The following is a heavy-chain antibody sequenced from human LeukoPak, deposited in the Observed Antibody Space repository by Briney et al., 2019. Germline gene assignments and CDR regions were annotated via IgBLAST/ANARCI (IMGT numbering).Heavy chain of an antibody. CDR1: GGSISSYY. CDR3: ARATWQLVSPYYFDY. V-gene: IGHV4-4*07. CDR2: IYTSGST. Sequence: PSETLSLTCTVSGGSISSYYWSWIRQPAGKGLEWIGRIYTSGSTNYNPSLKSRVTMSVDTSKNQFSLKLSSVTAADTAVYYCARATWQLVSPYYFDYWGQGTLVTVSS. J-gene: IGHJ4*02. D-gene: IGHD1-1*01.